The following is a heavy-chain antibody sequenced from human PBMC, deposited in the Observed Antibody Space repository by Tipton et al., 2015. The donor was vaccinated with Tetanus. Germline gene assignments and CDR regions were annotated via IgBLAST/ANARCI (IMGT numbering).Heavy chain of an antibody. CDR2: IYSGSSYT. CDR3: AKHFGVLRYHIDS. J-gene: IGHJ4*02. Sequence: GSLRLSCAASGITLSNYVMSWVRQAPGKGLEWVSVIYSGSSYTNYAESVKGRFTISRDNSKNTLDLQMNSLRAEDTAVYYCAKHFGVLRYHIDSWGQGALVSVSS. D-gene: IGHD3-9*01. CDR1: GITLSNYV. V-gene: IGHV3-23*03.